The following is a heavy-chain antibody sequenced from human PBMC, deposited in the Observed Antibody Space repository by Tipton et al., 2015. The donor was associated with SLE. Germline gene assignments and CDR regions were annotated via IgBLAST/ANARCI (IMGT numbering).Heavy chain of an antibody. CDR1: GGSISSYY. V-gene: IGHV4-4*07. CDR3: ARVSSGTNYAIES. Sequence: TLSLTCTVSGGSISSYYWSWIRQPAGMPLEWIGRIYKTGITNYNPSLKSRVTISFDTSETQFSLKLASVTIADTAVYYCARVSSGTNYAIESWGQGTLVTVSS. D-gene: IGHD4/OR15-4a*01. J-gene: IGHJ4*02. CDR2: IYKTGIT.